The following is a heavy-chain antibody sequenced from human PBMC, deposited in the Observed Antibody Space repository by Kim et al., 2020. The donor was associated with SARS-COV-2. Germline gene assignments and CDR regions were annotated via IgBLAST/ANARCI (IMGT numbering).Heavy chain of an antibody. D-gene: IGHD2-15*01. CDR3: ARDLSGRVGYCSGGSCYPRVDYGMDV. V-gene: IGHV7-4-1*02. CDR1: GYTFTSYA. Sequence: ASVKVSCKASGYTFTSYAMNWVRQAPGQGLEWMGWINTNTGNPTYAQGFTGRFVFSLDTSVSTAYLQISSLKAEDTAVYYCARDLSGRVGYCSGGSCYPRVDYGMDVWGQGTTVTVSS. J-gene: IGHJ6*02. CDR2: INTNTGNP.